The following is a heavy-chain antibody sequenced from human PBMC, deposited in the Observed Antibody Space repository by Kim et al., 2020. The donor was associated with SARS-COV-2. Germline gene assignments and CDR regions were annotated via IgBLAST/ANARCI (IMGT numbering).Heavy chain of an antibody. CDR2: ISASGDTT. CDR3: ASRKYAYLPGGMDV. V-gene: IGHV3-23*01. Sequence: GGSLRLSCAASGFTFSSKAMSWVRQAPGKGLEWVSAISASGDTTYYVDSARGRFTISRDNSKNTLFLQMNSLRAEDTAVYYCASRKYAYLPGGMDVWGQGTTVTVSS. CDR1: GFTFSSKA. J-gene: IGHJ6*02. D-gene: IGHD2-2*01.